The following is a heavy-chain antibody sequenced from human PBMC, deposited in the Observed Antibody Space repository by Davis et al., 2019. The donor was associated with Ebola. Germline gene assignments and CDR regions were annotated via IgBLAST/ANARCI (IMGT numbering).Heavy chain of an antibody. D-gene: IGHD4-17*01. Sequence: ESPKTPRQGPGYSFTNFWIGRVRQMPGKGLEWMGVIYPADSDTRYSPSFQGQFTISADKSISTAYLQWSSLKASDTAMYYCARSSGDYYYGMDVWGQGTTVTVSS. CDR3: ARSSGDYYYGMDV. J-gene: IGHJ6*02. V-gene: IGHV5-51*01. CDR2: IYPADSDT. CDR1: GYSFTNFW.